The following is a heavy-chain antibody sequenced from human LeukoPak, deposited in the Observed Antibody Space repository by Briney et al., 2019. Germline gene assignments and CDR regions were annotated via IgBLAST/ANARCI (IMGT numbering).Heavy chain of an antibody. Sequence: PGGSLRLSCAASGSTFDDYAMHWVRQAPGKGLEWVSGISWNSGSIGYADSVKGRFTISRDNAKNSLYLQMNSLRAEDTAVYYCARGLRYFDWPFDYWGQGTLVTVSS. CDR1: GSTFDDYA. D-gene: IGHD3-9*01. V-gene: IGHV3-9*01. J-gene: IGHJ4*02. CDR2: ISWNSGSI. CDR3: ARGLRYFDWPFDY.